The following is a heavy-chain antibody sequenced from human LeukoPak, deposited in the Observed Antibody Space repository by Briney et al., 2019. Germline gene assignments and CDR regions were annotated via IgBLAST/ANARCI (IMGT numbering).Heavy chain of an antibody. D-gene: IGHD7-27*01. CDR1: GFTFGSYS. CDR3: ASYLSWGSPYFDY. V-gene: IGHV3-48*01. CDR2: ISSSSSTI. J-gene: IGHJ4*02. Sequence: GGSLRLSCAASGFTFGSYSMNWARQAPGKGLEWVSYISSSSSTIYYADSVKGRFTISRDNAKNSLYLQMNSLRAEDTAVYYCASYLSWGSPYFDYWGQGTLVTVSS.